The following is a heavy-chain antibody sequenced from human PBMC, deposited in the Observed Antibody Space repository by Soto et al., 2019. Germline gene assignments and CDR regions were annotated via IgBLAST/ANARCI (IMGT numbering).Heavy chain of an antibody. CDR3: ATVIPENLSGSYNPDFDY. CDR1: GYTLTELS. J-gene: IGHJ4*02. Sequence: GASVKVSCKVSGYTLTELSMHWVRQAPGKGLEWMGGFDPEDGETIYAQKFQGRVTMTEDTSTDTAYMELSSLRSEDTAVYYCATVIPENLSGSYNPDFDYWGQGTLVTVSS. CDR2: FDPEDGET. D-gene: IGHD1-26*01. V-gene: IGHV1-24*01.